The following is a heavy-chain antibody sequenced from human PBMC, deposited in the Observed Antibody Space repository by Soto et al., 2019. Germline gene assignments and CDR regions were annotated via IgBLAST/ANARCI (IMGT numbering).Heavy chain of an antibody. D-gene: IGHD3-22*01. CDR2: INPNSGGT. V-gene: IGHV1-2*02. CDR3: ARADSSGYYYDSDYFDY. CDR1: GYTFTGYY. Sequence: ASVKVSCKASGYTFTGYYMHWVRQAPGQGLEWMGWINPNSGGTNYAQKFQGRVTMTRDTSIRTAYMELSRLRSDDTAVYYCARADSSGYYYDSDYFDYWGQGTLVTVSS. J-gene: IGHJ4*02.